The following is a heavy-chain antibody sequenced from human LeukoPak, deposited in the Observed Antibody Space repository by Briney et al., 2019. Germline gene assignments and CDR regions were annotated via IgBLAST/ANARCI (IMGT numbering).Heavy chain of an antibody. V-gene: IGHV1-18*01. Sequence: VASVKVSCKASGYTFTSYGISWVRQAPGQGLEWMGWISAYNGNTNYAQKLQGRVTMTTDTSTSTAYMELRSLRSDDTAVYYCARVDRNTVTISWWANQDAFDIWGQGTMVTVSS. CDR3: ARVDRNTVTISWWANQDAFDI. D-gene: IGHD4-17*01. CDR1: GYTFTSYG. J-gene: IGHJ3*02. CDR2: ISAYNGNT.